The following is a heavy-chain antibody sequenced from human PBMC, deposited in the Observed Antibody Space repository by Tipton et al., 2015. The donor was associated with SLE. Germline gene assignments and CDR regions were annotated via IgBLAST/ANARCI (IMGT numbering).Heavy chain of an antibody. CDR1: GFAFNTYT. D-gene: IGHD1-26*01. CDR3: ARDGQGDYYYYMDV. CDR2: ISSSSSYI. Sequence: GSLRLSCAASGFAFNTYTINWVRQAPGKGLEWVSSISSSSSYIHYADSVKGRFTISRDNAKSSLYLQMNSLRGEDTAVYYCARDGQGDYYYYMDVWGKGTMVTVSS. J-gene: IGHJ6*03. V-gene: IGHV3-21*01.